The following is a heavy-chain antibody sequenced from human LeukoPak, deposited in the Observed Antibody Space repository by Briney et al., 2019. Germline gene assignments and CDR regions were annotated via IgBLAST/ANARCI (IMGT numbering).Heavy chain of an antibody. Sequence: PGGSLRLSCAASGFTFSSYSMNWVRQAPGKGLEWVSSISSSSSYIYYADSVKGRFTISRDNAKNSLYLQMNSLRAEDTAVYYCARDPSSGWTGGYYFDYWGQGTLVTVSS. D-gene: IGHD6-19*01. CDR1: GFTFSSYS. CDR2: ISSSSSYI. J-gene: IGHJ4*02. CDR3: ARDPSSGWTGGYYFDY. V-gene: IGHV3-21*01.